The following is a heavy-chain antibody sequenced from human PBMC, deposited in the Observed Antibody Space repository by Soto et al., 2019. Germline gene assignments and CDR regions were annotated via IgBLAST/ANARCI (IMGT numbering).Heavy chain of an antibody. J-gene: IGHJ4*02. Sequence: EVQLLESGGGLVQPGGSLRLSCAASGFTFSNYVMSWVRQAPGKGLEWVSAVSGTGGSTYYADSVKGRFTISRDNSKNTLDLQMNSLRAEDTAVYYCARDQFYYDSSGSLYFDYWGQGTLVTVSS. D-gene: IGHD3-22*01. CDR1: GFTFSNYV. CDR2: VSGTGGST. CDR3: ARDQFYYDSSGSLYFDY. V-gene: IGHV3-23*01.